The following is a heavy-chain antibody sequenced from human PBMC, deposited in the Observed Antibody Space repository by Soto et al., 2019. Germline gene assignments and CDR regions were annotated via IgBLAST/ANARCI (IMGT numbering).Heavy chain of an antibody. CDR1: GFTFSDYA. CDR2: ISASGGTT. V-gene: IGHV3-23*01. D-gene: IGHD6-19*01. Sequence: SLRLSCAASGFTFSDYAMSWVRQAPGKGLEWVSAISASGGTTYYADSVRGRFTISRDNSKNTLYLQMNSLRAEDTVVYYCAKDRKSGSGWYWDYWGQGTLVTVSS. CDR3: AKDRKSGSGWYWDY. J-gene: IGHJ4*02.